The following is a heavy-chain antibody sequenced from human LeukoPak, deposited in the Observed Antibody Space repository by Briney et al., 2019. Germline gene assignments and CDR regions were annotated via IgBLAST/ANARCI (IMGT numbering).Heavy chain of an antibody. Sequence: GGSLRLSCAASGFTFSSYWMSWDRQAPGKGLEWVANIKQDGSEKYYVDSVEGRFTISRDNAKNSLYLQMNSLRAEDTAVYYCARKRHAQIPDYWGQGTLVTVSS. CDR2: IKQDGSEK. V-gene: IGHV3-7*01. J-gene: IGHJ4*02. D-gene: IGHD2-21*01. CDR1: GFTFSSYW. CDR3: ARKRHAQIPDY.